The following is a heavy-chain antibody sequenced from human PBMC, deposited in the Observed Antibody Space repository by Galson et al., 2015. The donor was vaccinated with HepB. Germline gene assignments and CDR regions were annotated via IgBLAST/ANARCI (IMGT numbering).Heavy chain of an antibody. CDR1: RFTFSSYG. J-gene: IGHJ3*01. Sequence: SLRLSCAASRFTFSSYGMHWVRQAPGKGLEWVAVISYDGSNKYYADSVKGRFTISRDNSKNTLYLQMNSLRPEDTAVYYCAKDPSQWLVRADLSGFNLWGQGTMVTVSS. CDR2: ISYDGSNK. D-gene: IGHD6-19*01. CDR3: AKDPSQWLVRADLSGFNL. V-gene: IGHV3-30*18.